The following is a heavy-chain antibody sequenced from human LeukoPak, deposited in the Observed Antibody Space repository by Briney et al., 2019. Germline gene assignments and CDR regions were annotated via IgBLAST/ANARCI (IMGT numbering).Heavy chain of an antibody. V-gene: IGHV3-23*01. CDR3: AKDGRLTNYYYMDV. Sequence: PGGSPRLSCAASGFTFSSYAMSWVRQAPGKGLDWVSAISGSGGSTYYADSVKGRFTISRDNSKNTLYLQMNSLRAEDTAVYYCAKDGRLTNYYYMDVWGKGTTVTVSS. CDR2: ISGSGGST. CDR1: GFTFSSYA. D-gene: IGHD6-25*01. J-gene: IGHJ6*03.